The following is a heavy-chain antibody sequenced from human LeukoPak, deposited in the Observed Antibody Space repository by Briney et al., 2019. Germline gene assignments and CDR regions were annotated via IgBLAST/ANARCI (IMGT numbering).Heavy chain of an antibody. CDR1: GFTFSSYA. D-gene: IGHD2-2*01. CDR3: AKLGDSTTCLWPVDY. CDR2: ITGRGGTT. V-gene: IGHV3-23*01. Sequence: QSGGSLRLSCAASGFTFSSYAMTWVRQAPGKGLEWVSGITGRGGTTYYADSVKGRFTISRDNSKNTLYMQMNSLRAEDTAVYYCAKLGDSTTCLWPVDYWGQGTLVTVSS. J-gene: IGHJ4*02.